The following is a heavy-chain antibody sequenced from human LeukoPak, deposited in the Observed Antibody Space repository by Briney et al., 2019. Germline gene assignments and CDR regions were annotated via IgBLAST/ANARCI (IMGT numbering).Heavy chain of an antibody. V-gene: IGHV4-4*07. Sequence: LPETLSLTCTVSGGSISSYSWSCIRQPAGKGLEWIGRIYSSGSTNYSPSLESRVTISVDTSKNQFSLKLSSVTAADTAVYYCATNSGSYLDLWGRGTLVTVSS. J-gene: IGHJ2*01. CDR1: GGSISSYS. CDR2: IYSSGST. D-gene: IGHD1-26*01. CDR3: ATNSGSYLDL.